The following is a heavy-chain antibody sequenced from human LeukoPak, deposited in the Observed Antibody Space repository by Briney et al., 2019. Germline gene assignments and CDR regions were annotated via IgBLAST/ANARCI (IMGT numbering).Heavy chain of an antibody. Sequence: GASVKVSCKASGYTFTSYYMHWVRQAPGQGLEWMGIINPSGGSTSYAQKLQGRVTMTTDTSTSTAYMELRSLRSDDTAVYYCARVTYYDILTGYYYYYYMDVWGKGTTVTISS. V-gene: IGHV1-46*01. J-gene: IGHJ6*03. D-gene: IGHD3-9*01. CDR1: GYTFTSYY. CDR3: ARVTYYDILTGYYYYYYMDV. CDR2: INPSGGST.